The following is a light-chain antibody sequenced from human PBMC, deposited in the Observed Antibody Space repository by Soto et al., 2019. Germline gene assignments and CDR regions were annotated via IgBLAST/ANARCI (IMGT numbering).Light chain of an antibody. J-gene: IGKJ1*01. CDR3: QKYDRAPAA. V-gene: IGKV1-27*01. Sequence: DIQVTQSPYSLSASPGDRITITCWASQDIKKFLAWYQQKPGEVPHLLIYAASTLRPGVPSRFSGNASGTDFTLTIASLQPEDVATYFCQKYDRAPAAFGQGTKVDVK. CDR2: AAS. CDR1: QDIKKF.